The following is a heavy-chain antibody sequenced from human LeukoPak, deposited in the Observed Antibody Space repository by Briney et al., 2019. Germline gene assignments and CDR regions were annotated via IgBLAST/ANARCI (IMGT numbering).Heavy chain of an antibody. D-gene: IGHD6-13*01. CDR1: GFTFSNYG. CDR3: AKVVQYTASTGTGLDY. J-gene: IGHJ4*02. V-gene: IGHV3-33*06. Sequence: GGSLRLSCVAAGFTFSNYGMHWVRQAPGKGLDWVAVIWYDGSYKYYADSVKGRFTISRENPKNTLYLQMNSLRAEDTGIYYCAKVVQYTASTGTGLDYWGQGTLVTVSS. CDR2: IWYDGSYK.